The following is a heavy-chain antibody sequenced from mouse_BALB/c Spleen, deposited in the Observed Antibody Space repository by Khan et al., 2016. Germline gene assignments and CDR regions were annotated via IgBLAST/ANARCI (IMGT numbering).Heavy chain of an antibody. CDR2: INPDSRTI. Sequence: EVKLLESGGGLVQPGGSLKLSCADSGFDFRRYWMSWVRQAPGKGLEWIGEINPDSRTINSSPSLKDKFPISRDNAKRTLYLQMSKVRSEGTALYYCARAGYYGYLAYWGQGTLVSVSA. V-gene: IGHV4-1*02. CDR1: GFDFRRYW. D-gene: IGHD1-1*01. J-gene: IGHJ3*01. CDR3: ARAGYYGYLAY.